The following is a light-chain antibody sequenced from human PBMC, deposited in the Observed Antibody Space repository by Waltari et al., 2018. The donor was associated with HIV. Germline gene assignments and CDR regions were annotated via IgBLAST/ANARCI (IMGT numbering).Light chain of an antibody. V-gene: IGLV3-25*03. CDR2: KDT. Sequence: SYELTQPPSVSVSPGQTARITCSGDALPKQYAYWYQQRPAQAPVLVIYKDTERPSGIPELFSGSSSGTTATLTIIGVQAQDEADYHCQSADSNASLWVFGGGTKLTVL. CDR3: QSADSNASLWV. J-gene: IGLJ3*02. CDR1: ALPKQY.